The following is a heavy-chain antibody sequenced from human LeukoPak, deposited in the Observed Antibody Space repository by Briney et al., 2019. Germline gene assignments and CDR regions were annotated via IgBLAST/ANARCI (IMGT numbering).Heavy chain of an antibody. Sequence: PSETLSLTCTVSGGSISSSSYYWGWIRQPPGKGLGWIGSIYYSGSTYYNPSLKSRVTISVDTSKNQFSLKLSSVTAADTAVYYCARRRLGYCSSTSCRSFDYWGQGTLVTVSS. CDR3: ARRRLGYCSSTSCRSFDY. V-gene: IGHV4-39*01. CDR2: IYYSGST. D-gene: IGHD2-2*01. CDR1: GGSISSSSYY. J-gene: IGHJ4*02.